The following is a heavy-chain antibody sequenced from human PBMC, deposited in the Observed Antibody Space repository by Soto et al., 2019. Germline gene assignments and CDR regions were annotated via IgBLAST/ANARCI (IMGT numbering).Heavy chain of an antibody. J-gene: IGHJ6*02. V-gene: IGHV1-69*13. CDR1: GGTFSSYA. CDR2: IIPIFGTA. Sequence: GASVKVSCKASGGTFSSYAISWVRQAPGQGLEWMGGIIPIFGTANYAQKFQGRVTITADESTSTAYMELSSLRSEDTAVYYCARDSTLRYFDWLPYYYYGMDVWGQGTTVTVSS. CDR3: ARDSTLRYFDWLPYYYYGMDV. D-gene: IGHD3-9*01.